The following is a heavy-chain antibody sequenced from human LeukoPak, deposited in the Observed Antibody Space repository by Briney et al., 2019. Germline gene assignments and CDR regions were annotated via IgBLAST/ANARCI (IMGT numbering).Heavy chain of an antibody. Sequence: KPSETLSLTCTVSGGSISSSSYYWGWIRQPPGKGLEWIGSIYYSGSTYYNPSLKSRATISVDTSKNQFSPKLSSVTAADTAVYYCARQYGSWYTFYFQHWGQGTLVTVSS. J-gene: IGHJ1*01. CDR3: ARQYGSWYTFYFQH. CDR1: GGSISSSSYY. CDR2: IYYSGST. V-gene: IGHV4-39*01. D-gene: IGHD6-13*01.